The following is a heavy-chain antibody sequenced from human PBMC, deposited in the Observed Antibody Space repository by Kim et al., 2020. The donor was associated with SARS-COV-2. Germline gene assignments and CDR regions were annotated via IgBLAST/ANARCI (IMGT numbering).Heavy chain of an antibody. V-gene: IGHV3-23*01. CDR1: GFTFSSYA. J-gene: IGHJ4*02. Sequence: GGSLRLSCAASGFTFSSYAMSWVRQAPGKGLEWVSAISGSGGSTYYADSVKGRFTISRDNSKNTLYLQMNSLRAEDTAVYYCAKDRSSARLRAEYYFDYWGQGTLVTVSS. CDR3: AKDRSSARLRAEYYFDY. D-gene: IGHD1-26*01. CDR2: ISGSGGST.